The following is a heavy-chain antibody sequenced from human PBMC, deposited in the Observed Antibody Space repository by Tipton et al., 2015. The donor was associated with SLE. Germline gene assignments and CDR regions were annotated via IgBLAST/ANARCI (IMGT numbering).Heavy chain of an antibody. J-gene: IGHJ4*02. CDR1: GGSISSSSYY. V-gene: IGHV4-39*02. D-gene: IGHD2-15*01. CDR2: IYYSGST. CDR3: ARESDDGGSRTYDY. Sequence: TLSLTCTVSGGSISSSSYYWGWIRQPPGKGLEWIGSIYYSGSTYYNPSLKSRVTISVDTSKNQFSLKLSSVTAADTAVYYCARESDDGGSRTYDYWGQGTLVTVSS.